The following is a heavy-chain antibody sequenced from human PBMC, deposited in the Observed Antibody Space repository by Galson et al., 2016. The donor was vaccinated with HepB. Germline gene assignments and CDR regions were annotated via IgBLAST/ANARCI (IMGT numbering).Heavy chain of an antibody. D-gene: IGHD1-1*01. Sequence: SLRLSCAASGFTFSGYYMSWIRQAPGKGLEWISYISSTSTYTNYADSVKGRFTISRDNAKNSLYLQMNSLRAEDTALYYCARAHHKRTWRFDPWGQGTLVTVSS. V-gene: IGHV3-11*06. CDR3: ARAHHKRTWRFDP. J-gene: IGHJ5*02. CDR2: ISSTSTYT. CDR1: GFTFSGYY.